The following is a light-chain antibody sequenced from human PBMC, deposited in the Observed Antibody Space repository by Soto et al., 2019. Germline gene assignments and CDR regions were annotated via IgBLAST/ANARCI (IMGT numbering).Light chain of an antibody. J-gene: IGKJ1*01. CDR2: GAS. Sequence: AIQMTQSPSSLSASVGDRVTITCRANQDIRSDLGWYQQKPGRAPQVLIYGASYLPSGVPSRFSAYGSGKDFTLTITNLQPEDFATYYCLQDYTYPRTFGQGTRVEIK. CDR3: LQDYTYPRT. V-gene: IGKV1-6*01. CDR1: QDIRSD.